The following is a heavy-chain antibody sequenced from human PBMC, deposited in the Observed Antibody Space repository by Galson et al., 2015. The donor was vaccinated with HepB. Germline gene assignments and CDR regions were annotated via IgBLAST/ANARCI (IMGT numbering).Heavy chain of an antibody. CDR2: LRSKASNYAA. CDR1: GFTFSGSA. V-gene: IGHV3-73*01. Sequence: SLRLSCAASGFTFSGSAIHWVRQPSGKGPEWVGRLRSKASNYAASYVPSLKGRFTISRDDSKNMAYLHMKSLKTEDSAVYYCTRLGDFSGYSSRWGQGTLVTVSS. J-gene: IGHJ4*02. D-gene: IGHD6-13*01. CDR3: TRLGDFSGYSSR.